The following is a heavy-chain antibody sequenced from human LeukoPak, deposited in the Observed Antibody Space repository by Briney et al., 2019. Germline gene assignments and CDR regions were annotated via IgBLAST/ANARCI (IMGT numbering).Heavy chain of an antibody. CDR1: GYTFTGYY. CDR3: ARDRRYCSGGSCYSYLIGEYFQH. Sequence: ASVKVSCKASGYTFTGYYIHWVRQAPGQGLEWMGWINPNSGGTNYAQKFQGRVTMTRDTSISTAYMELSRLRSDDTAVYYCARDRRYCSGGSCYSYLIGEYFQHWGQGTLVTVSS. D-gene: IGHD2-15*01. CDR2: INPNSGGT. J-gene: IGHJ1*01. V-gene: IGHV1-2*02.